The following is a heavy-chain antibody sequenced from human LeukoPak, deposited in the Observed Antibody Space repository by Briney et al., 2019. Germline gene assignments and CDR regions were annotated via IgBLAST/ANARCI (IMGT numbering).Heavy chain of an antibody. V-gene: IGHV3-48*03. J-gene: IGHJ4*02. CDR3: ASGIASPIHYGSGSYSPLFDY. CDR1: GFTFSSYE. Sequence: GGSLRLSCAASGFTFSSYEMNWVRQAPGKGLEWVSYISSSGSTIYYADSVKGRFTISRDNAKNSLYLQMNSLRAEEPDVYYCASGIASPIHYGSGSYSPLFDYWGQGTLVTVSS. D-gene: IGHD3-10*01. CDR2: ISSSGSTI.